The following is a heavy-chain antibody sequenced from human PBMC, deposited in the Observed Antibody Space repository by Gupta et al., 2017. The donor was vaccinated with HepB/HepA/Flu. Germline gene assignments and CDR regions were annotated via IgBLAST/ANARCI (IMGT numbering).Heavy chain of an antibody. V-gene: IGHV1-46*01. CDR3: ARVILPRGYNWNDGNWFDP. Sequence: QVQLVQSGAEVKKPGASVKVSCKASGYTFTSYYMHWVRQAPGQGREWMGIINPSGGSTSYAQKFQGRVTMTRDTSTSTVYMELSSLRPEDTAVYYCARVILPRGYNWNDGNWFDPWGQGTLVTVSS. CDR1: GYTFTSYY. D-gene: IGHD1-1*01. J-gene: IGHJ5*02. CDR2: INPSGGST.